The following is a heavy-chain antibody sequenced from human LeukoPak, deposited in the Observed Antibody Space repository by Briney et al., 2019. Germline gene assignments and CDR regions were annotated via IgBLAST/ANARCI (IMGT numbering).Heavy chain of an antibody. CDR3: ARGGVKYQLLHWFDP. CDR1: GDSISSRSYY. Sequence: PSETLSLTCTVSGDSISSRSYYWRWFRQPAGTGLEWIVRIYTSGSTNYNPSLESRVTISVDTSKNQFSLKLSSVTAADTAVYYCARGGVKYQLLHWFDPWGQGTLVTVSS. D-gene: IGHD2-2*01. J-gene: IGHJ5*02. CDR2: IYTSGST. V-gene: IGHV4-61*02.